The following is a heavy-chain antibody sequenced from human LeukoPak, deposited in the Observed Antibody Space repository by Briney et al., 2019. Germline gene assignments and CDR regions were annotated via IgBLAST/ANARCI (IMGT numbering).Heavy chain of an antibody. CDR1: GGSISSYY. CDR3: ARVGGSNHYYYGMDV. D-gene: IGHD1-26*01. V-gene: IGHV4-59*01. Sequence: KPSETLSLTCTVSGGSISSYYWSWIRQPPGKGLEWIGYIYYSGSTNYNPCLKSRVTISVDTSKNQFSLKLSSVTSADTAVYYCARVGGSNHYYYGMDVWGQGTTVTVSS. J-gene: IGHJ6*02. CDR2: IYYSGST.